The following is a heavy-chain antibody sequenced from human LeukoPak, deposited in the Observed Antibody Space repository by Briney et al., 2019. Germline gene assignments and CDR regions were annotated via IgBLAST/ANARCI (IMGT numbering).Heavy chain of an antibody. CDR3: ARADRFSYWFDP. J-gene: IGHJ5*02. Sequence: SETLSLTCTVSGGSISSYYWSWIRQPPGKELNWIGYIYYSGSTNYNPSLKSRVTISVDTSKNQFSLKLSSVTAADTAVYYCARADRFSYWFDPWGQGTLVTVSS. CDR1: GGSISSYY. CDR2: IYYSGST. V-gene: IGHV4-59*01.